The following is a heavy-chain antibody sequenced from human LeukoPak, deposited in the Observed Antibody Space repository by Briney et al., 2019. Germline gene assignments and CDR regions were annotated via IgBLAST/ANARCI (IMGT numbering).Heavy chain of an antibody. CDR2: IRGNGRDT. V-gene: IGHV3-23*01. CDR3: AKGACTTYMDA. J-gene: IGHJ5*01. Sequence: GGSLRLSCAASGFTFSESSMSWVRQAPGKGLEWVSNIRGNGRDTYYTDSVKGRFTISRDNSKSTLHLEMNSMRAEDTAVYYCAKGACTTYMDAWGQGTLVTVSS. D-gene: IGHD1-26*01. CDR1: GFTFSESS.